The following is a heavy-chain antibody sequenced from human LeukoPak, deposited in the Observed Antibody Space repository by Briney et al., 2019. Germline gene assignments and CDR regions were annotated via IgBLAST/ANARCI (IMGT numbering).Heavy chain of an antibody. CDR1: GFTFSGYW. V-gene: IGHV3-74*01. CDR3: ARGAPGTSVWFDP. J-gene: IGHJ5*02. Sequence: PGGSLRLSCVDSGFTFSGYWMHWVRQAPGKGLVWVSCINTDGTSINYADAVKGRFTISRDNAKNTLYLQMNRLRVEDTAVYYCARGAPGTSVWFDPWGPGTLVPVSS. D-gene: IGHD6-13*01. CDR2: INTDGTSI.